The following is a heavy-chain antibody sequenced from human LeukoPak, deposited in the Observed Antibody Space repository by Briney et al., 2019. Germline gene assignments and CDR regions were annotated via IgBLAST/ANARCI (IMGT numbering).Heavy chain of an antibody. CDR2: IYHSGST. J-gene: IGHJ5*02. D-gene: IGHD6-19*01. CDR1: GGSISSSNW. V-gene: IGHV4-4*02. CDR3: ARDSSGYGSGWPNWFDP. Sequence: SETLSLTCAVSGGSISSSNWWSWVRQPPGKGLEWIGEIYHSGSTNYNPSLKSRVTISVDTSKNQFSLKLSSVTAADTAVYYCARDSSGYGSGWPNWFDPWGQGTLVTVSS.